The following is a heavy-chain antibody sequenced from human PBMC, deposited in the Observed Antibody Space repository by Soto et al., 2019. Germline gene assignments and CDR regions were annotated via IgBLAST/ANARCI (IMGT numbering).Heavy chain of an antibody. CDR3: ASRIGDFFHDIRGCYDY. Sequence: EVQLVESGGGLVQPGGSLRLSCAASGFTVSGYWMHWVRQVPGKGLVCVSRLSSDGTTTIYADSVKGRFTISRDNAKNTLYLEMNSLRAEDTAVYYCASRIGDFFHDIRGCYDYWGQGTLVTVSS. V-gene: IGHV3-74*01. CDR2: LSSDGTTT. D-gene: IGHD3-22*01. CDR1: GFTVSGYW. J-gene: IGHJ4*02.